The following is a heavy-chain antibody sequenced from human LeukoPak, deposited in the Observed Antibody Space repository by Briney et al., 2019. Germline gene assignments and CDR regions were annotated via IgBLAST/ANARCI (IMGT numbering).Heavy chain of an antibody. CDR1: GYTFTTYN. V-gene: IGHV1-18*01. Sequence: GASVKVSCKASGYTFTTYNINWVRQAPGQGLEWMGWISGYNGNTNYAQKLQGRVTMTTDTSTNTAYMELRSLRSDDTAVYYCARDLGLPPFDYWGQGTLVVVSS. CDR2: ISGYNGNT. J-gene: IGHJ4*02. CDR3: ARDLGLPPFDY.